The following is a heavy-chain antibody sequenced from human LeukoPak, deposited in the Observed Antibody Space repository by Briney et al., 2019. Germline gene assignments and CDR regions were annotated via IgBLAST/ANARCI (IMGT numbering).Heavy chain of an antibody. J-gene: IGHJ4*02. V-gene: IGHV3-30*02. CDR2: IRYDGSNK. CDR1: GFSFSSYG. CDR3: AKDWGVYGGISPGGAYFDY. D-gene: IGHD4-23*01. Sequence: GGSLRLSCAASGFSFSSYGMHWVRQAPGKGLEWVAFIRYDGSNKYYADSVKGRFTISRDNSKNTLYLQMNSLRAEDTAVYYCAKDWGVYGGISPGGAYFDYWGQGTLVTVSS.